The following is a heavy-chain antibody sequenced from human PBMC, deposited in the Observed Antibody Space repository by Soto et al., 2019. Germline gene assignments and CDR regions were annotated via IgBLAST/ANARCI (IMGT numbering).Heavy chain of an antibody. CDR1: GFTFSDYA. D-gene: IGHD6-19*01. V-gene: IGHV3-30*03. J-gene: IGHJ4*02. CDR2: VSHDGRNT. CDR3: ATGGRQWLVTSDFYY. Sequence: VQLVESGGGVVQPGRSLRLSCAASGFTFSDYAMHWVRQAPGKGLEWVAVVSHDGRNTHYADSVKGRFTISRDSSKNTVSLEMTSLIAEDTAGYYWATGGRQWLVTSDFYYCGQGALVTVSS.